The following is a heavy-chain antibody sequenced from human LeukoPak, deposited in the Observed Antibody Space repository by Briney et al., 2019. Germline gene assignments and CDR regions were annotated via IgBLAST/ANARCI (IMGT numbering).Heavy chain of an antibody. D-gene: IGHD2-21*01. Sequence: GGSLRLSCAASGFTFSSFAMSWVRQAPGKGLEWVSTISGSGGGTWYADSVKGRFAISRDNSKNTLYLQMNSLRAEDTAVYYCAKVAYCGGDCYSGPVGYWGQGTLVTVSS. V-gene: IGHV3-23*01. CDR1: GFTFSSFA. J-gene: IGHJ4*02. CDR2: ISGSGGGT. CDR3: AKVAYCGGDCYSGPVGY.